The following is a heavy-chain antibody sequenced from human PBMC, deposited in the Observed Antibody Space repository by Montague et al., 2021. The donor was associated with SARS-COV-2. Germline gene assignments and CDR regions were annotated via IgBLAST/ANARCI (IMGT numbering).Heavy chain of an antibody. CDR1: GGSISSSSYY. J-gene: IGHJ6*02. CDR2: IYYSGST. V-gene: IGHV4-39*01. D-gene: IGHD4-23*01. CDR3: ARLVETYYYYYGMDV. Sequence: SETLSLTCTVSGGSISSSSYYWGWIRQPPGKLLECIGSIYYSGSTYYNPSLKSRVTISVDTSKNQFSLKLSFVTAADTAVYYCARLVETYYYYYGMDVWGQGTTVTVSS.